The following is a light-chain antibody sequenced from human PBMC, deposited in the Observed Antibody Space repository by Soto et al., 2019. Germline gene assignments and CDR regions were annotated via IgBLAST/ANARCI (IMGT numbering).Light chain of an antibody. CDR3: SSYTSSSTPV. V-gene: IGLV2-14*01. CDR1: SSDVGGYNY. J-gene: IGLJ1*01. Sequence: QSVLTQPASVSGSPGQSITISCTGTSSDVGGYNYVSWYQQHPGKAPKLMIYDVSNRLSGVSNRFSGSKSGNTASLTISGLQAEDEADYYCSSYTSSSTPVFGTGTQLTVL. CDR2: DVS.